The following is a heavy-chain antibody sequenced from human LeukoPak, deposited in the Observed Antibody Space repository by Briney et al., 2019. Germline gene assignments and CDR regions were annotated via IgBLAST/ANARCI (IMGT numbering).Heavy chain of an antibody. CDR2: IIPIFGTA. J-gene: IGHJ4*02. CDR3: ARDGVGATCWNY. V-gene: IGHV1-69*06. CDR1: GGTFSSYA. D-gene: IGHD1-26*01. Sequence: SVEVSCKASGGTFSSYAISWVRHAPGQGLEWMGRIIPIFGTANYAQKFQGRVTITADKSTSTAYMELSSLRSDDTAVYYCARDGVGATCWNYWGQGTLVTVSS.